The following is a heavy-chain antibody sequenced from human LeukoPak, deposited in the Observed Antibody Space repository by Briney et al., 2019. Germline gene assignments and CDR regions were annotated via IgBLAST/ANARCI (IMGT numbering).Heavy chain of an antibody. Sequence: GESLKISCKGSGYSFTNYWIGWVRQMPGKGLEWMGIIYPGDSDTTYSPSFQGQVTISIDKSISTAYLQWSSLKASDNAVYYCARRGPQRAGAYFDYWGQGTQVTVSS. D-gene: IGHD1-26*01. CDR3: ARRGPQRAGAYFDY. CDR2: IYPGDSDT. CDR1: GYSFTNYW. J-gene: IGHJ4*02. V-gene: IGHV5-51*01.